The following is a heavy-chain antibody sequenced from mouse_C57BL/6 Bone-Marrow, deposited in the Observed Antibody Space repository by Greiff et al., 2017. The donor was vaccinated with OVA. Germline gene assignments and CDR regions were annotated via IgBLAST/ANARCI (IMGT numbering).Heavy chain of an antibody. CDR1: GYTFTSYW. D-gene: IGHD4-1*01. V-gene: IGHV1-55*01. J-gene: IGHJ3*01. Sequence: VKLQQPGAELVKPWASVTMSCKASGYTFTSYWITWVKQRPGQGLEWIGDIYPCSGSTNYNEKFKSKATLTVDTSSSTADMQISSLTTEDTAVYYCASLGGGFAYWGQGTLVTVSA. CDR2: IYPCSGST. CDR3: ASLGGGFAY.